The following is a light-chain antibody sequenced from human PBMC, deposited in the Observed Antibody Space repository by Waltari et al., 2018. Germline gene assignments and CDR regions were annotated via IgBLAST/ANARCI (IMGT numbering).Light chain of an antibody. CDR2: EDT. V-gene: IGLV3-10*01. Sequence: SYELTQPPSVSVSPGQTARITRPGHAVPQNYAYWSRQKPGQAPALVIYEDTKRPSGIPERFSGSSSGTWVTLIISGAQVEDEADYYCYSPDGSDNHAPWVYGGGTKLTVL. CDR1: AVPQNY. J-gene: IGLJ3*02. CDR3: YSPDGSDNHAPWV.